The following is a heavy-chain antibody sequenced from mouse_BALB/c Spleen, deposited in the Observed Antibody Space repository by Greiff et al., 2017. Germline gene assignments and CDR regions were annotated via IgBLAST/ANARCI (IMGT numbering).Heavy chain of an antibody. CDR1: GYAFSSYW. Sequence: VQLQQSGAELVRPGSSVKISCKASGYAFSSYWMNWVKQRPGQGLEWIGQIYPGDGDTNYNGKFKGKATLTADKSSSTAYMQLRSLTSEDSAVYFCARSGTTVVAQYYFDYWGQGTTLTVSS. D-gene: IGHD1-1*01. CDR3: ARSGTTVVAQYYFDY. V-gene: IGHV1-80*01. CDR2: IYPGDGDT. J-gene: IGHJ2*01.